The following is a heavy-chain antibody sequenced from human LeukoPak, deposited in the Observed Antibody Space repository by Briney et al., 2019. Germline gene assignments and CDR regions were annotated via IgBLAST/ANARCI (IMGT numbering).Heavy chain of an antibody. CDR1: GGSINYYY. CDR2: IYYSGNT. Sequence: SETLSLTCTVSGGSINYYYWSWIRQPPGKGLEWIGYIYYSGNTNYNPSLKSRVTISVDTSKNQFSLKLSPVTAADTAVYYCARVDCGGDCYGFDYWGQGTLVTVSS. D-gene: IGHD2-21*02. J-gene: IGHJ4*02. CDR3: ARVDCGGDCYGFDY. V-gene: IGHV4-59*12.